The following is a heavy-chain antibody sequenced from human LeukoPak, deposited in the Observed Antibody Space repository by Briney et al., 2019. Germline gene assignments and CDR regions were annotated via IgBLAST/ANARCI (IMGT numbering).Heavy chain of an antibody. CDR2: INPSGGST. CDR1: GYTFTSYY. V-gene: IGHV1-46*01. Sequence: ASVKVSCKASGYTFTSYYMHWVRQAPGQGLEWMGIINPSGGSTSYAQKFQGRVTMTRDTSTGTVYMELSSLRSEDTAVYYCARDRTPWFGELPFDYWGQGTLVTVSS. CDR3: ARDRTPWFGELPFDY. J-gene: IGHJ4*02. D-gene: IGHD3-10*01.